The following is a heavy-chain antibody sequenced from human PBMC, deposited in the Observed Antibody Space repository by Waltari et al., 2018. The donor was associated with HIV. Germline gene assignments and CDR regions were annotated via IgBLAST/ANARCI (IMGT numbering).Heavy chain of an antibody. Sequence: QVQLQESGPGLLKPSETLSLTCTVPGDSINTYFWAWVRQPPGKGLEWLGYIYSTGSTSYNPSLKSRLTISVDTSRNQFSLKLSSVTAADTAIYYCARYGSGHRHFGYWGQGILVTVSS. CDR1: GDSINTYF. CDR3: ARYGSGHRHFGY. D-gene: IGHD3-10*01. J-gene: IGHJ4*02. CDR2: IYSTGST. V-gene: IGHV4-59*01.